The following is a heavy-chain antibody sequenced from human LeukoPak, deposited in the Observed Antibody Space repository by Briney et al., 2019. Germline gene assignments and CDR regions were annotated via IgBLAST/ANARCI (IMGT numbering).Heavy chain of an antibody. CDR1: GGSISSGGYC. CDR2: IYYSGST. Sequence: PSETLSLTCTVSGGSISSGGYCWSWIRQHPGKGLEWIGYIYYSGSTYYNPSLKSRVTISVDTSKNQFSLKLSSVTAADTAVYYCAREQGYGSGSKGYYYYYGMGVWGQGTTVTVSS. CDR3: AREQGYGSGSKGYYYYYGMGV. D-gene: IGHD3-10*01. J-gene: IGHJ6*02. V-gene: IGHV4-31*03.